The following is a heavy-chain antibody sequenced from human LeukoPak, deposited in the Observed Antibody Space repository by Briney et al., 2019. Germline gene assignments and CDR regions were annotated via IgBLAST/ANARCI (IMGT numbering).Heavy chain of an antibody. Sequence: GASVKVSCKASGGTFSSYAISWVRQAPGQGLEWMGRIIPIFGTANYAQKFQGRVTITTDESTSTAYMELSRLRSEDTAVYYCARDLELPSNWDAFDIWGQGTMVTVSS. CDR2: IIPIFGTA. J-gene: IGHJ3*02. CDR3: ARDLELPSNWDAFDI. CDR1: GGTFSSYA. D-gene: IGHD7-27*01. V-gene: IGHV1-69*05.